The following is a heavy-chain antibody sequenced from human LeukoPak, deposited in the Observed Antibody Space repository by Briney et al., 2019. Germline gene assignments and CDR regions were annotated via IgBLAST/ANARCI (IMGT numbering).Heavy chain of an antibody. V-gene: IGHV3-23*01. CDR3: AKSGYSYGFSAFDI. CDR1: GFTFSSYA. J-gene: IGHJ3*02. Sequence: GGSLRLSCAASGFTFSSYAVSWVRQAPGKGLECVSPINGNGGSTDYADSVKGRFTISRDNSKNTLYLQMNSLRAEDTAVYYCAKSGYSYGFSAFDIWGQGTMVTVSS. CDR2: INGNGGST. D-gene: IGHD5-18*01.